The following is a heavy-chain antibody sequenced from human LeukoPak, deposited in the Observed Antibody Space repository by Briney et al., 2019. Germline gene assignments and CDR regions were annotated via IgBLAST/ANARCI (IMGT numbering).Heavy chain of an antibody. CDR1: GFTFSDYY. J-gene: IGHJ6*02. V-gene: IGHV3-11*01. CDR3: AGGGTTVTTLYYYGMDV. CDR2: ISSSGSTI. D-gene: IGHD4-17*01. Sequence: GGSLRLSCAASGFTFSDYYMSWIRQAPGKGLEWVSYISSSGSTIYYADSVKGRFTISRDNAKNSLYLQMNSLRAEDTAVYYCAGGGTTVTTLYYYGMDVWGQGTTVTVSS.